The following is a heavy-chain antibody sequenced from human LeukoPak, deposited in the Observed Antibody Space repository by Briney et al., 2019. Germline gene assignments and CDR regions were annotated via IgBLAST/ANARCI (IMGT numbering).Heavy chain of an antibody. J-gene: IGHJ4*02. Sequence: SETLSLTCAVYGGSFSGYYWSWIRQPPGKGLEWIGEINHSGSTNYNPSLKSRVTISVDMSKNQFSLKLSSVTAADTAVYYCARRYDFWSGYPPPLDYWGQGTLVTVSS. CDR1: GGSFSGYY. V-gene: IGHV4-34*01. D-gene: IGHD3-3*01. CDR3: ARRYDFWSGYPPPLDY. CDR2: INHSGST.